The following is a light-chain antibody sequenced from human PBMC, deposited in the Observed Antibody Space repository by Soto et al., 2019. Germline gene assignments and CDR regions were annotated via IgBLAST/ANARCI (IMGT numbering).Light chain of an antibody. CDR2: KAS. J-gene: IGKJ2*01. CDR1: QSISSW. V-gene: IGKV1-5*03. CDR3: QQYNSQYT. Sequence: DIQMTQSPSTLSASVGDRVTITCRASQSISSWLAWYQQKPGKAPKLLIYKASTLESGVPSRFGGSGSGTEFTLTISSLQPDDFATYYCQQYNSQYTFGQGTKLEIK.